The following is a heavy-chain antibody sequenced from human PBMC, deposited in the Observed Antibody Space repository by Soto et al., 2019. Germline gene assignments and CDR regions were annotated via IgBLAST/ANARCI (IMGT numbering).Heavy chain of an antibody. CDR1: GGSIRTGGYF. D-gene: IGHD3-10*01. CDR2: IDYSGST. Sequence: QVQLQESGPGLVKPSQTLSLNCTVSGGSIRTGGYFWTWIRQRPGKGLEWIGFIDYSGSTFYSPSLRSRATISVDMSKNEFSLRLSSVTAADTAVYYCASAHGSGSYAWFDPWGQGTLVTASS. V-gene: IGHV4-31*03. J-gene: IGHJ5*02. CDR3: ASAHGSGSYAWFDP.